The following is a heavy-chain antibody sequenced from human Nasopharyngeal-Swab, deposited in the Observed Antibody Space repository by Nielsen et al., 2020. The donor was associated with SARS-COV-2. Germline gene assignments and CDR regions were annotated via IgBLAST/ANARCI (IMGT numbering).Heavy chain of an antibody. Sequence: GSLKISCAASGFTFDDYGVTWVRQAPGKGREWVSGINWNGGRTGYADSVKGRFTISRDNAKNSLYLQMNSLRAEDTALYHCARVDRAAAGTLDYWGQGTLVTVSS. D-gene: IGHD6-13*01. V-gene: IGHV3-20*01. CDR1: GFTFDDYG. CDR2: INWNGGRT. CDR3: ARVDRAAAGTLDY. J-gene: IGHJ4*02.